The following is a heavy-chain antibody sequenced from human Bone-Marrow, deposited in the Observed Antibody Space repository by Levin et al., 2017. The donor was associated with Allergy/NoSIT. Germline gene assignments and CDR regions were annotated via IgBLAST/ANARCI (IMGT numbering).Heavy chain of an antibody. Sequence: PGGSLRLSCAASGFTFDDYAMHWVRQAPGKGLEWVSGISWNSGSIGYADSVKGRFTISRDNAKNSLYLQMNSLRAEDTALYYCAKDTEAAAGHTHFDYWGQGTLVTVSS. CDR3: AKDTEAAAGHTHFDY. V-gene: IGHV3-9*01. CDR2: ISWNSGSI. J-gene: IGHJ4*02. CDR1: GFTFDDYA. D-gene: IGHD6-13*01.